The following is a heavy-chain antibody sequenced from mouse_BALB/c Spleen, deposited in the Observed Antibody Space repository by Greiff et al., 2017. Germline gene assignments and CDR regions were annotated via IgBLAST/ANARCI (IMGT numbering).Heavy chain of an antibody. Sequence: QVQLKESGPGLVQPSQSLSITCTVSGFSLTSYGVHWVRQSPGKGLEWLGVIWSGGSTDYNAAFISRLSISKDNSKSQVFFKMNSLQANDTAIYYCARNPSITTATFAYWGQGTLVTVSA. J-gene: IGHJ3*01. CDR2: IWSGGST. D-gene: IGHD1-2*01. V-gene: IGHV2-2*02. CDR1: GFSLTSYG. CDR3: ARNPSITTATFAY.